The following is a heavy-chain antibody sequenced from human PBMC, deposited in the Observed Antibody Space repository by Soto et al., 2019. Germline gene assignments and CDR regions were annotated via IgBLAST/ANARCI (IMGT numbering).Heavy chain of an antibody. CDR1: GDSITSNSYF. D-gene: IGHD5-18*01. J-gene: IGHJ4*02. Sequence: SETLSLTCTVSGDSITSNSYFWAWIRQPPGKGLELIGSIYYSGTTYYNPSLKSRVTISVDRSKNQFSLYLQMNSLRAEDTAVYYCARDQPGYSYGYGLGYWGQGTLVTVSS. CDR3: ARDQPGYSYGYGLGY. V-gene: IGHV4-39*02. CDR2: IYYSGTT.